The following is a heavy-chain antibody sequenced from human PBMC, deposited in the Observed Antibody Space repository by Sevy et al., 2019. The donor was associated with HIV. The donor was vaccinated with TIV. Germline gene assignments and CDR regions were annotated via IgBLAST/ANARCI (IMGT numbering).Heavy chain of an antibody. D-gene: IGHD3-10*01. J-gene: IGHJ3*02. V-gene: IGHV4-59*01. CDR1: GGSINPYS. CDR2: IDYSGST. CDR3: ARVGSWYYGSTGNAFDI. Sequence: SETLSLTCTVSGGSINPYSCTWIRQPPGKGLEWIGYIDYSGSTNYNPSLKSRATISADTSKIQLSLKLSSVTAADTAVYYCARVGSWYYGSTGNAFDIWGQGTMVTVSS.